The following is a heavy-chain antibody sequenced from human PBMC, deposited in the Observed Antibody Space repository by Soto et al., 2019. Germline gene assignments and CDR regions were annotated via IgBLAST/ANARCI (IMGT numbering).Heavy chain of an antibody. CDR3: ARHNYGSGSTYFDY. Sequence: SETLSLSCAVYGGSFSDYYWSWIRQPPGKGLEWIGEINHRGSTNYNPSLKSRVTISVDTSKNQFSLKMNSMTAADTAVYYCARHNYGSGSTYFDYWGQGTLVTVSS. CDR2: INHRGST. D-gene: IGHD3-10*01. CDR1: GGSFSDYY. J-gene: IGHJ4*02. V-gene: IGHV4-34*01.